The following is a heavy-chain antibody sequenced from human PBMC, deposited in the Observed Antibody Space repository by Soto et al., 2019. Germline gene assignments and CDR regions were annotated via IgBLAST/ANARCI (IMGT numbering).Heavy chain of an antibody. J-gene: IGHJ6*02. Sequence: ASVKVSCTASGGTFSSYAISWVRQAPGQGLEWMGGIIPILGTANYAQKFQGRVTITADESTSTAYMELSSLRSEDTAVYYCAISTVTTLSEYYYYGMDVWGQGTTVTVSS. CDR1: GGTFSSYA. CDR3: AISTVTTLSEYYYYGMDV. V-gene: IGHV1-69*13. D-gene: IGHD4-17*01. CDR2: IIPILGTA.